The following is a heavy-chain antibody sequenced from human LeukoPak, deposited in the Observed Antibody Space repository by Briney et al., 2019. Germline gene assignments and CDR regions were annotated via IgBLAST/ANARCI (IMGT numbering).Heavy chain of an antibody. Sequence: PSETLSLTCTVSGGSISSSSYYWGWIRQPPGKGLEWIGSIYYSGSTYYNPSLKSRVTISVDTSKNQFSLKLSSVTAADTAVYYCARGSGYYDFGSGYTGGAFDIWGQGTMVTVSS. D-gene: IGHD3-3*01. J-gene: IGHJ3*02. V-gene: IGHV4-39*07. CDR1: GGSISSSSYY. CDR2: IYYSGST. CDR3: ARGSGYYDFGSGYTGGAFDI.